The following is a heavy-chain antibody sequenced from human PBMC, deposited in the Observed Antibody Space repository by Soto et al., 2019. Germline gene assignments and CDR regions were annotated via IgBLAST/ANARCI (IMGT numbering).Heavy chain of an antibody. J-gene: IGHJ4*02. Sequence: QVQLVESGGGMVQPGRSLRLSCAASGFTFSSYGMHWVRQAPGKGLEWVAVIWYDGSNKYYADSVKGRFTISRDNSKNTLYLQMNSLRAEDTAVYYCARDSDLYSSSWYPIDYWGQGTLVTVSS. D-gene: IGHD6-13*01. V-gene: IGHV3-33*01. CDR1: GFTFSSYG. CDR3: ARDSDLYSSSWYPIDY. CDR2: IWYDGSNK.